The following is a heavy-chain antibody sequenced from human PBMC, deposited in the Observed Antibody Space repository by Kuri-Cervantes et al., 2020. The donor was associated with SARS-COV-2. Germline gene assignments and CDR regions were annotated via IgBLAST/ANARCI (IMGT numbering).Heavy chain of an antibody. CDR2: IKQDGSEK. D-gene: IGHD3-10*01. CDR3: ASPPYYGSGSYYPNDAFDI. J-gene: IGHJ3*02. CDR1: GFTFSSYA. Sequence: GESLKISCAASGFTFSSYAMSWVRQAPGKGLEWVANIKQDGSEKYYVDSVKGRFTISRDNAKNSLYLQMNSLRAEDTAVYYCASPPYYGSGSYYPNDAFDIWGQGTMVTVSS. V-gene: IGHV3-7*01.